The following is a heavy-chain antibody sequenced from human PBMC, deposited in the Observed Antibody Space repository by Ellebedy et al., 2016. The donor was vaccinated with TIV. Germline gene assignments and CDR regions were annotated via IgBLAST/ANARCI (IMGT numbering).Heavy chain of an antibody. D-gene: IGHD3-10*01. CDR3: ARDKYYYGSGSYQYYYYGMDV. Sequence: MPSETLSLTCTVSGGSISSYYWSWIRQPPGKGLEWIGYIYYSGSTNYNPSLKSRVTISVDTSKNQFSLKLSSVTAADTAVYYCARDKYYYGSGSYQYYYYGMDVWGQGTTVTVSS. J-gene: IGHJ6*02. V-gene: IGHV4-59*01. CDR1: GGSISSYY. CDR2: IYYSGST.